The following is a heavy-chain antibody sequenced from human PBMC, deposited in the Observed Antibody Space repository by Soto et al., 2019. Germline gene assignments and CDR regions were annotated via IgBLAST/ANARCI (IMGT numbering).Heavy chain of an antibody. CDR1: GYTFTSYG. Sequence: ASVKVSCKASGYTFTSYGISWVRQAPGQGLEWMGWISAYNGNTNYAQKLQGRVTMTTDTSTSTAYMELRSLRSDDTAVYYCARDGQYCRSTSCPIDYWGQGTRVTVSS. D-gene: IGHD2-2*01. CDR3: ARDGQYCRSTSCPIDY. J-gene: IGHJ4*02. CDR2: ISAYNGNT. V-gene: IGHV1-18*01.